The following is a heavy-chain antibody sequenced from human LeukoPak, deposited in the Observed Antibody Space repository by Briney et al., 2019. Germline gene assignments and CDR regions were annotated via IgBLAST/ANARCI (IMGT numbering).Heavy chain of an antibody. V-gene: IGHV1-24*01. CDR2: FDPEDGET. J-gene: IGHJ4*02. D-gene: IGHD6-19*01. CDR3: ATVAGQWLVQRAPYFDY. CDR1: GYTLTELS. Sequence: ASVKVSCKVSGYTLTELSMHWVRQAPGKGLEWMGGFDPEDGETIYAQKFQGRVTMTEDTSTDTAYMELSSLRSEDTAVYYCATVAGQWLVQRAPYFDYWGQGTLVTVSS.